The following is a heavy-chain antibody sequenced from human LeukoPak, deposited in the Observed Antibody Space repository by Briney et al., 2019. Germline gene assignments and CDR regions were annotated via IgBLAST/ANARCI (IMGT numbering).Heavy chain of an antibody. V-gene: IGHV1-2*02. CDR2: INPKSGGT. D-gene: IGHD2-2*01. J-gene: IGHJ4*02. Sequence: ASVEVSCKASGYTFTGYYMHWVRQAPGQGLEWMGWINPKSGGTTYEQKFQGRVTMTRDTSTSTAYMELSRLRSDDTAVYYCARGGEVCSSSSCYRGHDYWGQGTLVTVSP. CDR3: ARGGEVCSSSSCYRGHDY. CDR1: GYTFTGYY.